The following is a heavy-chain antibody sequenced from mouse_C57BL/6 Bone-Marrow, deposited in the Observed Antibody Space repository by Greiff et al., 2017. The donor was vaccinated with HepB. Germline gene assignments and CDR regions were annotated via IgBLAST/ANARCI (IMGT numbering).Heavy chain of an antibody. D-gene: IGHD1-1*01. CDR2: IDPENGDT. J-gene: IGHJ4*01. Sequence: EVQLVESGAELVRPGASVKLSCTASGFNIKDDYMHWVKQRPEQGLEWIGWIDPENGDTEYASKFQGKATITADTSSNTAYLQLSSLTSEEPAVYYCTLITTVVAYYYAMDYWGQGTSVTVSS. CDR3: TLITTVVAYYYAMDY. V-gene: IGHV14-4*01. CDR1: GFNIKDDY.